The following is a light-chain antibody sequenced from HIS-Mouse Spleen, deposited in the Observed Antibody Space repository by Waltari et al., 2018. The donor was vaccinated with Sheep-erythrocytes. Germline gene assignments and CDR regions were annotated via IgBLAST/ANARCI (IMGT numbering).Light chain of an antibody. V-gene: IGLV2-8*01. CDR3: SSYAGSNNYV. CDR1: SSDVGGPNY. J-gene: IGLJ1*01. Sequence: QSALTQPPSASGSPGQSVTIPCTGTSSDVGGPNYVSWYQQHPGKAPKLMIYEVSKRPSGVPDRFSGSKSGNTASLTVSGLQAEDEADYYCSSYAGSNNYVFGTGTKVTVL. CDR2: EVS.